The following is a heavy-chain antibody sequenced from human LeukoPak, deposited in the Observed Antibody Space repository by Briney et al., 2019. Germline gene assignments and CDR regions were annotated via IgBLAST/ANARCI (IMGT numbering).Heavy chain of an antibody. J-gene: IGHJ4*02. D-gene: IGHD6-19*01. CDR2: ISGSGGST. Sequence: GGSLRLSCAASGFTFSSYAMSWVRQAPGKGLEWVSAISGSGGSTYYADSVKGRFTISRDNSKNTLYLQMNSLSAEDTAVYYCAKNWRSGWYVGDYWGQGTLVTVSS. CDR1: GFTFSSYA. CDR3: AKNWRSGWYVGDY. V-gene: IGHV3-23*01.